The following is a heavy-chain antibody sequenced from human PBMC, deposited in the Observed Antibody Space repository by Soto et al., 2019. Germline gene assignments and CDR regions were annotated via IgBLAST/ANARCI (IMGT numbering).Heavy chain of an antibody. Sequence: EVQLLESGGGLVQPGGSLRLSCAAPGFTFSSYAMSWVRQAPGKGLEWVSAISGSGGSTYYADSVKGRFTISRDNSKNTLYLQMNSLRAEDTAVYYCAKEGPYDFWSGYYTGSSFDYWGQGTLVTVSS. V-gene: IGHV3-23*01. J-gene: IGHJ4*02. CDR3: AKEGPYDFWSGYYTGSSFDY. D-gene: IGHD3-3*01. CDR1: GFTFSSYA. CDR2: ISGSGGST.